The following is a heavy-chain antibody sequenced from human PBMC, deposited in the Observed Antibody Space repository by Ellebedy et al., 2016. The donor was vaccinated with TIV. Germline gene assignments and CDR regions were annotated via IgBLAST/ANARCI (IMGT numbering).Heavy chain of an antibody. CDR2: IYHSGST. CDR1: GGSISSSSW. J-gene: IGHJ4*02. CDR3: AREGGMGSGDY. V-gene: IGHV4-4*02. Sequence: SETLSLTXAVSGGSISSSSWWSWVRQPPGKGLEWIGEIYHSGSTNYNPSLKSRVTISVDTSKNQFSLKLSSVTAADTAVYYCAREGGMGSGDYWGQGTLVTVSS. D-gene: IGHD3-10*01.